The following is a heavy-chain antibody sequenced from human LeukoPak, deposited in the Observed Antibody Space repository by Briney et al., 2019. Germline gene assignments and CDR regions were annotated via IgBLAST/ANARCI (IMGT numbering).Heavy chain of an antibody. CDR3: ARGVTYYFEYYFDY. CDR1: GGSISSYY. V-gene: IGHV4-59*08. CDR2: IYYSGST. J-gene: IGHJ4*02. Sequence: PSETLSLTCTVSGGSISSYYWSWIRQPPGKGLEWIGYIYYSGSTNYNPSLKSRVTISVDTSKNQFSLKLSSVTAADTAVYYCARGVTYYFEYYFDYWGQGTLVTVSS. D-gene: IGHD3-10*01.